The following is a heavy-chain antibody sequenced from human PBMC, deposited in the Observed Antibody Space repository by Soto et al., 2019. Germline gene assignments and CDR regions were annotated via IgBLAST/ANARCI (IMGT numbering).Heavy chain of an antibody. CDR2: IYYSGST. Sequence: QVQLQESGPGLVKPSQTLSLTCTVSGGSISSGGYYWSWIRQHPGKGLEWLGYIYYSGSTYYNPCLKSRVTISVDTSKNQFSLKLSSGTGADTAVYHCAREVQLVPRGGVPGVWGQGTTVTVSS. CDR1: GGSISSGGYY. D-gene: IGHD6-6*01. V-gene: IGHV4-31*03. CDR3: AREVQLVPRGGVPGV. J-gene: IGHJ6*02.